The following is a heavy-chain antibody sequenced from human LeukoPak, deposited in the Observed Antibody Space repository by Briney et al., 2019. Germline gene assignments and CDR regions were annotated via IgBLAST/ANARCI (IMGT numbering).Heavy chain of an antibody. CDR1: GFTFSSYS. Sequence: GGSLRLSCAASGFTFSSYSMSWVRQAPGKGLEWVSSISSSSSYIYYADSVKGRFTISRDNAKNSLYLQMNSLRAEDTVVYYCARGWMDYDFWNFDYWGQGTLVTVSS. J-gene: IGHJ4*02. CDR3: ARGWMDYDFWNFDY. CDR2: ISSSSSYI. D-gene: IGHD3-3*01. V-gene: IGHV3-21*01.